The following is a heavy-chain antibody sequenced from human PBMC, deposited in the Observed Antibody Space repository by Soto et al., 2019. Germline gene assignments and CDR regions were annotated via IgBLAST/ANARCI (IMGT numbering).Heavy chain of an antibody. Sequence: EVQLVESGGGLVQPGGSLRLSCAASGFTFSSYSMNWVRQAPGKGLEWVSYISSSSSTIYYADSVKGRFTISRDNAKNSLYLQMHSLRDEDTAVYYCARDPGTLNWFDPWGQGTLVTVSS. D-gene: IGHD3-10*01. CDR2: ISSSSSTI. V-gene: IGHV3-48*02. CDR1: GFTFSSYS. J-gene: IGHJ5*02. CDR3: ARDPGTLNWFDP.